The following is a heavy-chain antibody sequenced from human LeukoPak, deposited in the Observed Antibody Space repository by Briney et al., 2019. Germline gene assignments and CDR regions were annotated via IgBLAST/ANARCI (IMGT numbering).Heavy chain of an antibody. CDR3: AKGGVILYYFDY. Sequence: GGSLRLSCAASGFTFSSYSMNWVRQAPGKGLEWVSAISGSGGSTYYADSVKGRFTISRDNSKNTLYLQMNSLRAEDTAVYYCAKGGVILYYFDYWGQGTLVTVSS. V-gene: IGHV3-23*01. CDR2: ISGSGGST. CDR1: GFTFSSYS. D-gene: IGHD2/OR15-2a*01. J-gene: IGHJ4*02.